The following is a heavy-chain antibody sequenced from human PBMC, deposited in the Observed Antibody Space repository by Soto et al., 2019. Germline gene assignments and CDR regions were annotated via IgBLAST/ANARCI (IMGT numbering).Heavy chain of an antibody. D-gene: IGHD6-19*01. J-gene: IGHJ4*02. CDR3: ARDPRAVAGISY. V-gene: IGHV3-66*01. CDR1: GFTVSSNY. Sequence: GGSLRLSCAASGFTVSSNYMSWVRQAPGKGLEWVSVIYSGGSTYYADSVKGRFTISRDNSKNTLYLQMNSLRAEDTAVYYCARDPRAVAGISYWGQGTLVTVSS. CDR2: IYSGGST.